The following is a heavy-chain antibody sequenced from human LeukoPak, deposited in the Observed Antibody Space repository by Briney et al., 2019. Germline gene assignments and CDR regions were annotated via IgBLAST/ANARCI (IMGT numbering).Heavy chain of an antibody. CDR2: IIPNSGDT. Sequence: ASVRVSCKASGYTFTAYYIYWLRQAPGQGLEWMGWIIPNSGDTNYAQKFQGRVTMTSDTSISTAYMELSRLRSEDTAVYYCARDGASYDLGSYYNDYWGQGTLVTVSS. CDR3: ARDGASYDLGSYYNDY. D-gene: IGHD3-10*01. CDR1: GYTFTAYY. V-gene: IGHV1-2*02. J-gene: IGHJ4*02.